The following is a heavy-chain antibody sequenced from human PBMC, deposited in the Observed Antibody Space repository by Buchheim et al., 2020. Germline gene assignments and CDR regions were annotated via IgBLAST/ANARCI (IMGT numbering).Heavy chain of an antibody. CDR2: INHSGST. CDR3: ARGADIVVVVAATDYWYFDL. Sequence: QVQLQQWGAGLLKPSETLSLTCAVYGGSFSGSYWSWIRQPPGKGLEWIGEINHSGSTNYNPSLNRRVTISVDTSKNKFYLKLSSVTAADTAVYYCARGADIVVVVAATDYWYFDLWGRGTL. CDR1: GGSFSGSY. J-gene: IGHJ2*01. V-gene: IGHV4-34*01. D-gene: IGHD2-15*01.